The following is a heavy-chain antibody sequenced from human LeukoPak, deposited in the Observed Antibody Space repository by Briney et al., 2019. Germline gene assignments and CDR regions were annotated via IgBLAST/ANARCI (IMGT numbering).Heavy chain of an antibody. CDR2: ILHTGSS. V-gene: IGHV4-34*12. CDR3: ARRVAAGAFAS. CDR1: GGSFRGYY. J-gene: IGHJ5*01. D-gene: IGHD4/OR15-4a*01. Sequence: SGTLSLTCAVYGGSFRGYYWSWIRQSPEKGLEWIGEILHTGSSNYNPSLRSRVTISVDTSKNQVSLNLSSVTATDTAVYYCARRVAAGAFASWGQGALVTVSS.